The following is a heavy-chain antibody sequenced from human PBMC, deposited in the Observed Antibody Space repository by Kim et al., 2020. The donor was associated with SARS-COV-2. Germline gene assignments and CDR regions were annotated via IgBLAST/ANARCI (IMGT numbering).Heavy chain of an antibody. D-gene: IGHD3-16*01. V-gene: IGHV3-48*03. Sequence: DTAKGRFTISRDNAANSLYLQMNRLRAEDTATYYCARNLGEIGVRGAYFDSWGQGTLVTVSS. J-gene: IGHJ4*02. CDR3: ARNLGEIGVRGAYFDS.